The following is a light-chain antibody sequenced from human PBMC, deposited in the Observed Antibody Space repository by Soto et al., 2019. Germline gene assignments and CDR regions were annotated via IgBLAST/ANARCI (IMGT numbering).Light chain of an antibody. J-gene: IGKJ5*01. CDR1: KSVSSN. CDR3: QQYNNWPIT. V-gene: IGKV3-15*01. Sequence: EIVMTKSPATLSVSPGERATLSCRASKSVSSNLAWYQQKPGQAPRLLIYGASTRATGIPARFSGSGSGTEFSLTISSLQSEDFAVYYCQQYNNWPITFGQGTRLEIK. CDR2: GAS.